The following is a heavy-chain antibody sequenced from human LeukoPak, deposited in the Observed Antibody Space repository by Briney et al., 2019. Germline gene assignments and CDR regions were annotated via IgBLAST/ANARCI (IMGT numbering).Heavy chain of an antibody. CDR2: ITAIDGRT. Sequence: LPGGSLRLSCVASGFTFSSTTMGWVRQAPGRGLEWVSSITAIDGRTYYADSVRGRFTISRDNSKNTVYLQLNSLRAGDTAVYFCAKDRARGGTTDFDYWGQGTLVTVSS. V-gene: IGHV3-23*01. J-gene: IGHJ4*02. CDR3: AKDRARGGTTDFDY. CDR1: GFTFSSTT. D-gene: IGHD1-7*01.